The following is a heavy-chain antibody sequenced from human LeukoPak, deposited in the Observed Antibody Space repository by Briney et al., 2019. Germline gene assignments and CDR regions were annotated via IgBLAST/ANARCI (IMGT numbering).Heavy chain of an antibody. D-gene: IGHD3-22*01. CDR1: GFTFSSYS. V-gene: IGHV3-21*01. CDR3: GGGYDSSGYYYSLAPDY. Sequence: GGSLRLSCAASGFTFSSYSMNWVRQAPGKGLEWVSSISSSSSYIYYADSVKGRFTISRDNAKNPLYLQMNSLRAEDTAVYYCGGGYDSSGYYYSLAPDYWGQGTLVTVSS. J-gene: IGHJ4*02. CDR2: ISSSSSYI.